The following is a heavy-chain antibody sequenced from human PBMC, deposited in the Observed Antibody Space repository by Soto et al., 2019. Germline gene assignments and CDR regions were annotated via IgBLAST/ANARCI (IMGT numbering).Heavy chain of an antibody. CDR2: ISSTSSYT. CDR3: ARVIRPGFSYGFDY. V-gene: IGHV3-11*05. D-gene: IGHD5-18*01. Sequence: QVQLVESGGGLVKPGGSLRLSCAASGFTFSDYYMSWIRQAPGKGLEWVSHISSTSSYTNHADSVKGRFIISRDNARNSLYLQMNSLRADDTAVYYCARVIRPGFSYGFDYWGQGILVTVSS. CDR1: GFTFSDYY. J-gene: IGHJ4*02.